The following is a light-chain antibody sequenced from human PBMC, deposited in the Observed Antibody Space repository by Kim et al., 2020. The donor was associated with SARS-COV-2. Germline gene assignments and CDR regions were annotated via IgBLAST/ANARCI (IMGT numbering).Light chain of an antibody. CDR1: RSINTY. CDR3: QQTYSTPCS. V-gene: IGKV1-39*01. J-gene: IGKJ2*04. CDR2: AAS. Sequence: DIQMTQSPLSLSASVGDRVTITCRASRSINTYINWYQQTPGRAPKLVIYAASSLQSGVPSRFSGSGSGTDFTLTITSLQPEDFATYYCQQTYSTPCSFGQGTKLE.